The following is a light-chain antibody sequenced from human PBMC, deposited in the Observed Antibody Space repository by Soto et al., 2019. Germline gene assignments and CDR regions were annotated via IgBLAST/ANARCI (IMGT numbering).Light chain of an antibody. CDR3: QQSFSTPRT. Sequence: DIQMTHSPSTLSASVGDRVTITCRASQSISSWLAWYYRQPAKAPKLPINKAASLKSAGTSSIISGAFATDYILTIASLQHEEYSTDYRQQSFSTPRTFGQGTKVDIK. V-gene: IGKV1-5*03. CDR1: QSISSW. J-gene: IGKJ1*01. CDR2: KAA.